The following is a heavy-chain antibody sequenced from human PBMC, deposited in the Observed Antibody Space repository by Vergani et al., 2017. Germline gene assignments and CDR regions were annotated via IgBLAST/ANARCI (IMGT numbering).Heavy chain of an antibody. D-gene: IGHD3-10*02. J-gene: IGHJ3*02. CDR3: AREARNLFAFDI. V-gene: IGHV3-33*01. CDR2: IWYDGSNK. CDR1: GFTFSSYV. Sequence: QVQLVESGGGVVQPGRSLRLSCAASGFTFSSYVMHWVRQAPGKGLEWVAVIWYDGSNKYYADSVKGRFTISRDNSKNTLYLQMNSLRAEDTAVYYCAREARNLFAFDIWGQGTMVTVSS.